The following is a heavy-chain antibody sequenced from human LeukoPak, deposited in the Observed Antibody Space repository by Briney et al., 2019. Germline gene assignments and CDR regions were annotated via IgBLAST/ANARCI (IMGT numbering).Heavy chain of an antibody. CDR2: ISSSSSYI. D-gene: IGHD6-19*01. CDR3: SSGWYDFDY. Sequence: GGSLRLSCAASGFTFSSYSMNWVRQAPGKGLEWVSSISSSSSYIYYADSVKGRFTISRDNAKNSLYLQMNGLRAEDTAVYYCSSGWYDFDYWGQGTLVTVSS. CDR1: GFTFSSYS. J-gene: IGHJ4*02. V-gene: IGHV3-21*01.